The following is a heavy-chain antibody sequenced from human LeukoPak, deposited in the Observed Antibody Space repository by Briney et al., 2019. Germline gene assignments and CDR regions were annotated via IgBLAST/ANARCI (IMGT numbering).Heavy chain of an antibody. J-gene: IGHJ4*02. CDR1: GGSMSGYN. V-gene: IGHV4-4*07. CDR2: IHTSGST. CDR3: ARDDGYSYGHDY. Sequence: KPSETLSLTCSVSGGSMSGYNWNWIRQPAGRGLEWIGRIHTSGSTNHNPSLKSRVTLSIDTSKNQFSLNLSSVTAADTAVYYCARDDGYSYGHDYWGQGTLVTVSS. D-gene: IGHD5-18*01.